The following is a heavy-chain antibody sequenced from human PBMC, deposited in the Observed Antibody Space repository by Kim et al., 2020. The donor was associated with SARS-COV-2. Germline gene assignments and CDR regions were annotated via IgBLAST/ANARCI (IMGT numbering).Heavy chain of an antibody. V-gene: IGHV4-59*01. CDR1: GVSISSYY. D-gene: IGHD3-10*01. Sequence: WETLSLTCTVSGVSISSYYWSWIRQPPGKGLEWIGDIYDSGSTNYNPSLKRRVTTSVDTSKNQFSLKLSSVTAADTAVYYCARGFRAAGGPRPRPDAFD. J-gene: IGHJ3*01. CDR2: IYDSGST. CDR3: ARGFRAAGGPRPRPDAFD.